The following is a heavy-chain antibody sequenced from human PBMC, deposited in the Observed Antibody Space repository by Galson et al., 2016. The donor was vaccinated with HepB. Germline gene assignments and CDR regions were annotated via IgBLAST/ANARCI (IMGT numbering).Heavy chain of an antibody. J-gene: IGHJ6*02. V-gene: IGHV1-8*01. CDR3: SRDEEGTYYRDIRYYYHGMDV. CDR2: MNPNSGDS. D-gene: IGHD3-22*01. CDR1: GYSFTTYN. Sequence: SVKVSCKASGYSFTTYNINWVRQVSGQGLEWMGWMNPNSGDSGYAQKFQGRVTMTRVIVISTAYMELSSLTSEDPAVYYCSRDEEGTYYRDIRYYYHGMDVWGQGTTVAVAS.